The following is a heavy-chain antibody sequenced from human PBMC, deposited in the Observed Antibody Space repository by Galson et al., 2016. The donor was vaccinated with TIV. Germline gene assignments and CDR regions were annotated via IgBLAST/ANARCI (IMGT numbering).Heavy chain of an antibody. J-gene: IGHJ4*02. CDR1: GXIFNSYA. CDR2: IIAIFGTT. Sequence: SVKVSXKASGXIFNSYAISWVRQAPGQGLEWMGXIIAIFGTTXYAQKFQGRVTITADESTSTVYMELRSLISEDTAVYYCARGSDYYDGSGYQNWGQGTLVTVSS. V-gene: IGHV1-69*13. D-gene: IGHD3-22*01. CDR3: ARGSDYYDGSGYQN.